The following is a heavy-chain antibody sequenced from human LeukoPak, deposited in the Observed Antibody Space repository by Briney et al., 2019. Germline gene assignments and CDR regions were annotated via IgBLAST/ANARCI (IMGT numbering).Heavy chain of an antibody. D-gene: IGHD6-13*01. CDR1: GFTFISYD. CDR2: ISGSGGST. V-gene: IGHV3-23*01. J-gene: IGHJ4*02. CDR3: AKLEAAAGGFPDH. Sequence: GGSLRLFCAASGFTFISYDVSWVRQAPGKGLEWVSAISGSGGSTYYADSVKGRFTIAIDNSKNTLYLQMNSLRAEDTAVYYCAKLEAAAGGFPDHWGQGTLVTVSS.